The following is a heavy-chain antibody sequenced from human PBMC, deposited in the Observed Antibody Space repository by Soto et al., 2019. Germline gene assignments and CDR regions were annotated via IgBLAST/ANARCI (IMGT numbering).Heavy chain of an antibody. J-gene: IGHJ3*02. V-gene: IGHV3-15*01. D-gene: IGHD2-15*01. CDR3: TSIVVVAAATHAFDI. CDR2: IKSKTDGGTT. Sequence: PGGSLRLSCAASGFTFSNAWMSWVRQAPGKGLEWVGRIKSKTDGGTTDYAAPVKGRFTISRDDSKNTLYLQMNSLKTEDTAVYYCTSIVVVAAATHAFDIWGQGTMVTVSS. CDR1: GFTFSNAW.